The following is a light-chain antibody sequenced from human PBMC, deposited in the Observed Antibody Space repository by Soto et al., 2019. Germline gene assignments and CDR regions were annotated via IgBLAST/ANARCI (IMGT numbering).Light chain of an antibody. V-gene: IGLV2-14*01. CDR1: SSDASIYNY. Sequence: QSALTQPASVSGSPGQSITISCTGTSSDASIYNYVSWYQQHPGKAPQLIIYDVSNRPSGVTNRFSGSQSGNTASLTISGLQADDEADYYCSSYTSSSTDVVFGGGTKVTVL. CDR3: SSYTSSSTDVV. CDR2: DVS. J-gene: IGLJ2*01.